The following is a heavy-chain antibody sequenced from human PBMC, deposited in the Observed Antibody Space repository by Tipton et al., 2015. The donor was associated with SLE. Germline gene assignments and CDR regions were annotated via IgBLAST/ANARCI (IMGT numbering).Heavy chain of an antibody. Sequence: LSLTCAVYGGSFSGYYWSWIRQPPGKGLEWIGEINHSGSTNYNPSLKSRVTISVDTSKNQFSLKLSSVTAADTAVYYCARVEDIVVVVATYGMDVWGQGTTVTVSS. J-gene: IGHJ6*02. CDR2: INHSGST. CDR1: GGSFSGYY. D-gene: IGHD2-15*01. V-gene: IGHV4-34*01. CDR3: ARVEDIVVVVATYGMDV.